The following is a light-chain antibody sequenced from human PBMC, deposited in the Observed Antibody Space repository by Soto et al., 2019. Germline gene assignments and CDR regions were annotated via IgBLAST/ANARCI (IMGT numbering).Light chain of an antibody. CDR3: QQYGSSGT. Sequence: IVLTQSPGNPSLSPGERATLSCRASQSVSNNYLAWYQQKPGQAPRLLIYGASNRATGIPDRFSGSGSGTDFTLTISRMEPEDFAVYYCQQYGSSGTFGQGTKVDIK. J-gene: IGKJ1*01. CDR1: QSVSNNY. CDR2: GAS. V-gene: IGKV3-20*01.